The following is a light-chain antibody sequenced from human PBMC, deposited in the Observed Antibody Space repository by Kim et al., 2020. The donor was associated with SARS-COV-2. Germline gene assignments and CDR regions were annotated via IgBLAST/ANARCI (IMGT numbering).Light chain of an antibody. CDR2: AAS. CDR3: KKYDRAPWT. V-gene: IGKV1-27*01. Sequence: ASVGDRVTITCRASQGISSSLAWYQQNPGKVPRLLIYAASALQAGVPSRFSGSGSGTDFTLTISSLQPEDVATYYCKKYDRAPWTFGQGTKVDIK. CDR1: QGISSS. J-gene: IGKJ1*01.